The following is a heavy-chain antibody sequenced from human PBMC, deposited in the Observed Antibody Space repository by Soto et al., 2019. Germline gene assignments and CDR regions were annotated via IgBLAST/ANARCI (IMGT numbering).Heavy chain of an antibody. CDR1: GVTFSSYA. CDR2: IIPIFGTA. D-gene: IGHD5-18*01. V-gene: IGHV1-69*13. CDR3: AREPGYSYGRYNWFDP. Sequence: ASVKVSCKASGVTFSSYAISWVRQAPGQGLEWMGGIIPIFGTANYAQKFQGRVTITADESTSTAYMELSSLRSEDTAVYYCAREPGYSYGRYNWFDPWGQGTLVTVSS. J-gene: IGHJ5*02.